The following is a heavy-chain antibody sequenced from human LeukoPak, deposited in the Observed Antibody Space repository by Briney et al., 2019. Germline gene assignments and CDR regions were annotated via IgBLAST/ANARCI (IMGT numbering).Heavy chain of an antibody. Sequence: GASVKVSCKASGGTFSSYAISWVRQAPGQGLEWMGGIIPIFGTANYAQKFQGRVTITADESTSTAYMELSSLRTEDTAVYYCARTRITMIVVVILYDDFDIWGQVTMVTVSS. J-gene: IGHJ3*02. CDR3: ARTRITMIVVVILYDDFDI. D-gene: IGHD3-22*01. CDR2: IIPIFGTA. V-gene: IGHV1-69*13. CDR1: GGTFSSYA.